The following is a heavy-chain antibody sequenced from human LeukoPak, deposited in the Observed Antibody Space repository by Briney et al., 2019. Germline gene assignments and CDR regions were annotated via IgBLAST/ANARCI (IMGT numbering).Heavy chain of an antibody. D-gene: IGHD1-26*01. Sequence: PSETLSLTCAVYGGSFSGYYWSWIRQPPGKGLEWIGEINHSGRTKYNPSLKSRVTISVETSKNQFSLKKRYVHAGDKAFYYCASQGHHGKIVVTTLSYFYMDVWGKGTTVTVSS. CDR3: ASQGHHGKIVVTTLSYFYMDV. CDR1: GGSFSGYY. J-gene: IGHJ6*03. CDR2: INHSGRT. V-gene: IGHV4-34*01.